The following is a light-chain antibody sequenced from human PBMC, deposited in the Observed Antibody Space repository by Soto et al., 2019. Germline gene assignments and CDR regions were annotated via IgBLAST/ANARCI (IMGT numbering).Light chain of an antibody. CDR2: GAS. Sequence: EIVMTQSPATLSVSPGERATLSCRASQSVSSNLAWYQQKPGQAPRLLIYGASTRATGIPGRFRGGGSGTEFTLTITRLQSEDFAVYFCQQYNNWPPDTFGQGTKVDIK. CDR3: QQYNNWPPDT. V-gene: IGKV3-15*01. J-gene: IGKJ2*01. CDR1: QSVSSN.